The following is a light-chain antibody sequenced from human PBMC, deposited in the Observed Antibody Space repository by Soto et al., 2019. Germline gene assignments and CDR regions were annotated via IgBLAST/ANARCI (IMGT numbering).Light chain of an antibody. Sequence: EIVLTQSPGTLSLSPGEGATLSCRASQSISNNYLAWYQQKPGQAPRLLIYGASSRATGIPDRFSGGGSGTDFTLPISRLEPEDFAVYYCQQYGSSPWTFGQGTKVEIK. CDR1: QSISNNY. J-gene: IGKJ1*01. V-gene: IGKV3-20*01. CDR2: GAS. CDR3: QQYGSSPWT.